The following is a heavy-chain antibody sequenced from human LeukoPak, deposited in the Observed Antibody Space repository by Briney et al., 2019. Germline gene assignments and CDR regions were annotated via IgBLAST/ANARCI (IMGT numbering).Heavy chain of an antibody. CDR3: ARRAAVAVTPYFDY. J-gene: IGHJ4*02. V-gene: IGHV5-51*03. D-gene: IGHD6-19*01. CDR1: GYSFTSYW. CDR2: IYPGDSDT. Sequence: GESLKISCKGSGYSFTSYWVGWVRQMPGKGLEWMGIIYPGDSDTRYSPSFQGQVTISADKSISPAYLQWSSLKASDTAMNYCARRAAVAVTPYFDYWGQGTLVTVSS.